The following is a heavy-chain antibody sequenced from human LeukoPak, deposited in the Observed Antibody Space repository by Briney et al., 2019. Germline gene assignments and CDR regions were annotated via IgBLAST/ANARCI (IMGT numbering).Heavy chain of an antibody. D-gene: IGHD1-26*01. CDR3: ARDGRISPYSGMDV. V-gene: IGHV3-38-3*01. Sequence: GGSLRLSCVASGFTVSNNYMSWVRQAPGKGLEWVSSISGGSTYYADSRKGRFTISRDNSKNTLHLQMNSLRAEDTAVYYCARDGRISPYSGMDVWGQGTTVTVSS. CDR2: ISGGST. CDR1: GFTVSNNY. J-gene: IGHJ6*02.